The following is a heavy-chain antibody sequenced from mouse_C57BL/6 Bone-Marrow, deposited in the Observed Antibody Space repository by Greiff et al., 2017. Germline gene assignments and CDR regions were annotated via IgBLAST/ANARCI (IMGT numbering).Heavy chain of an antibody. CDR2: INPNNGGT. V-gene: IGHV1-18*01. CDR1: GYTFTDYN. D-gene: IGHD1-1*01. CDR3: ARGYYGSSPWFAY. Sequence: VQLQQSGPELVKPGALVKIPCKASGYTFTDYNMDWVKQSHGKSLEWIGDINPNNGGTIYNQKFKGKATLTVDKSSSTAYMELRSLTSEDTAVYYCARGYYGSSPWFAYWGQGTLVTVSA. J-gene: IGHJ3*01.